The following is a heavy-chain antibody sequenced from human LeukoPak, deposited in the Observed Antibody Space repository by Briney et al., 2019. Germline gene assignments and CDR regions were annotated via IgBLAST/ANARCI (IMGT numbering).Heavy chain of an antibody. J-gene: IGHJ4*02. CDR2: IKQDGSER. Sequence: GGSLRLSCTASGFTFGDYAMSWVRQAPGKGLEWVANIKQDGSERYYVDSVKGRFTISRDNAKNSVSLQMNSLRVGDTALYYCATDGGPFDNWGQGTLVAVSS. CDR3: ATDGGPFDN. CDR1: GFTFGDYA. V-gene: IGHV3-7*01.